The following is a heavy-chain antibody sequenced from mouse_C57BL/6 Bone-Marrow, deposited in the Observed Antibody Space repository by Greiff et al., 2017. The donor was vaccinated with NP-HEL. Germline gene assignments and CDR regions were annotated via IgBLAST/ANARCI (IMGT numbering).Heavy chain of an antibody. V-gene: IGHV2-2*01. CDR1: GFSLTSYG. D-gene: IGHD2-3*01. CDR2: IWSGGST. CDR3: ARGIYDSYYYWYFDV. Sequence: QVQLKQSGPGLVQPSQSLSITCTVSGFSLTSYGVHWVRQSPGKGLEWLGVIWSGGSTDYNAAFISRLSISKDNSKSQVFFRMNILQADDTAIYDRARGIYDSYYYWYFDVWGTGTTVTVSS. J-gene: IGHJ1*03.